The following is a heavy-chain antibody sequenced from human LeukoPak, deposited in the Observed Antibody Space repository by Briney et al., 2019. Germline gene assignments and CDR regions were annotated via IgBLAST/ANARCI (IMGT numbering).Heavy chain of an antibody. CDR2: IYYTGST. D-gene: IGHD2-15*01. J-gene: IGHJ2*01. Sequence: SETLSLTCTVSGGSISSYYWNWIRQPPGKGLEWIGFIYYTGSTNYNPSLKNRVTISLDTSKNQFSLRLNSVTAADTAVYYCARGYCSGGSCYYFDLWGRGTLVTVSS. V-gene: IGHV4-59*01. CDR1: GGSISSYY. CDR3: ARGYCSGGSCYYFDL.